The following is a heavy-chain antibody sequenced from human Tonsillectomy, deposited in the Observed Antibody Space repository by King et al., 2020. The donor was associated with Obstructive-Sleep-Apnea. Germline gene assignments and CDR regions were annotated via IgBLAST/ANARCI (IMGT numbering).Heavy chain of an antibody. CDR1: GFSFSGYS. V-gene: IGHV3-21*01. J-gene: IGHJ4*02. CDR2: ITASSSHI. CDR3: ARDALAHRIILDS. D-gene: IGHD6-6*01. Sequence: DVQLVESGGGLVKPGGSLRLSCVSSGFSFSGYSMNWVRQAPGEGLEWVSSITASSSHIYYADSVKGRFTISRDNSRNTLFLQMDSLRAEDTAIYYCARDALAHRIILDSWGQGTLVTVSS.